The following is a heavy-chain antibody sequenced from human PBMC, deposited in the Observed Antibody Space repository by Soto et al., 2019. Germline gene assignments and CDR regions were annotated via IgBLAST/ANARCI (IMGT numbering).Heavy chain of an antibody. CDR3: TRDASRDSSARGWFDP. V-gene: IGHV3-21*01. J-gene: IGHJ5*02. Sequence: LRLSCAASGFTFRSFTMNWVRQAPGKGLEWVSTISSNSAYIYYTDALRGRFTISRDNAKNSLHLQMNSLRAEDTAVYYCTRDASRDSSARGWFDPWGPGTLVTISS. CDR2: ISSNSAYI. D-gene: IGHD6-13*01. CDR1: GFTFRSFT.